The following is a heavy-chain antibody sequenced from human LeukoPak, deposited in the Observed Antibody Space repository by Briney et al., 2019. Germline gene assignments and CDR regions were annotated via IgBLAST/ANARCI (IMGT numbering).Heavy chain of an antibody. CDR2: ISSSSSNI. Sequence: PGGSLRLSCAASGFTFSSYSMNWVRQAPGKGLEWVSSISSSSSNIYYADSVKGRFTISRDNAKNSLYLQMNSLRAEDTAVYYCARVVVVPAAIPWGLDYWGQGTLVTVSS. CDR3: ARVVVVPAAIPWGLDY. V-gene: IGHV3-21*01. CDR1: GFTFSSYS. D-gene: IGHD2-2*01. J-gene: IGHJ4*02.